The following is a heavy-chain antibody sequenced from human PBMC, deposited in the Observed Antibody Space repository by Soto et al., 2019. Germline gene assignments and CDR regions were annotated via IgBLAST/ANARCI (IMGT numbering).Heavy chain of an antibody. V-gene: IGHV4-31*03. D-gene: IGHD1-1*01. CDR2: IYYSGST. CDR3: ARDDGRLWNVVPGRFDP. CDR1: GGSISSGGYY. J-gene: IGHJ5*02. Sequence: PSETLSLTCPVSGGSISSGGYYWSWIRQHPGKGLEWIGYIYYSGSTYYNPSLKSRVTISVDTSKNQFSLKLSSVTAADTAVYYCARDDGRLWNVVPGRFDPWGQGTLVTVSS.